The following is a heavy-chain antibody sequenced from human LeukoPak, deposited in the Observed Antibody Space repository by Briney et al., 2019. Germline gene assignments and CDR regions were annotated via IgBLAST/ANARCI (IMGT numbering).Heavy chain of an antibody. Sequence: SETLSLTCTVSGGSISSYYWSWIRQPAGKGLEWIGRIYTSGSTNYNPSLKSRVTMSVDTSKSQFSLKLSSVTAADTAVYYCARGGDYYDILTGDDAFDIWGQGTMVTVSS. CDR1: GGSISSYY. D-gene: IGHD3-9*01. CDR3: ARGGDYYDILTGDDAFDI. CDR2: IYTSGST. V-gene: IGHV4-4*07. J-gene: IGHJ3*02.